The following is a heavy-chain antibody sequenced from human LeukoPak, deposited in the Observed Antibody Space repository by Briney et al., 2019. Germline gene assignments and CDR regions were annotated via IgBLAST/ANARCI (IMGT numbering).Heavy chain of an antibody. V-gene: IGHV4-4*07. Sequence: SETLSLTCTVSGGSISSYYWSWIRQPPGKGLEWIGRIYTSGSPNYNPSLKSRVTMSVDTSKNQFSLKLSSVPAADTAVYYCARSATYYDFWSGFVFDYWGQGTLVTVSS. CDR2: IYTSGSP. J-gene: IGHJ4*02. CDR3: ARSATYYDFWSGFVFDY. CDR1: GGSISSYY. D-gene: IGHD3-3*01.